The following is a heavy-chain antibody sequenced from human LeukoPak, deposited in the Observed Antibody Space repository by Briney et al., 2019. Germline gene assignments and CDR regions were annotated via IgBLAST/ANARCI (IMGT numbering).Heavy chain of an antibody. CDR2: IYISGST. D-gene: IGHD3-10*01. CDR3: ARLTMVRGVIRRFDP. J-gene: IGHJ5*02. V-gene: IGHV4-61*09. CDR1: GGSISSGSHY. Sequence: PSETLSLTCTVSGGSISSGSHYWSWIRQPAGKGLEWIGHIYISGSTNYNPSLRSRVTISVDTSKNQFSLKLSSVTAADTAVYYCARLTMVRGVIRRFDPWGQGTLVTVSS.